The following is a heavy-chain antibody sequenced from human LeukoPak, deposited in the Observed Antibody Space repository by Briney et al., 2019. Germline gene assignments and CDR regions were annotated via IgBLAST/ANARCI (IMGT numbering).Heavy chain of an antibody. V-gene: IGHV3-33*06. CDR3: AKSYGIAVAGTWYYFDY. Sequence: GGSLRLSCAASGFTFSSYGMHWVRQAPGKGLEWVAVIWYDGSNKYYADSVKGRFTISRDNSKDTLYLQMNSLRAEDTAVYYCAKSYGIAVAGTWYYFDYWGQGNLVTVSS. CDR1: GFTFSSYG. D-gene: IGHD6-19*01. CDR2: IWYDGSNK. J-gene: IGHJ4*02.